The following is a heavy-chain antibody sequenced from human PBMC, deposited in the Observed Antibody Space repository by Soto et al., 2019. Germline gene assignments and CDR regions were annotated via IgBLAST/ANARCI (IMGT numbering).Heavy chain of an antibody. CDR2: ISEEGSSK. J-gene: IGHJ4*02. Sequence: QVPLLESGGGVVQPGRSLRLSCAASGFTFSSYAMHWVRQAPGKGLEWVAVISEEGSSKYYADSVKGRFTISRDNSKNRLYLQINSLRAEDTAVYYCETATLSHHDYGRSPVMGAFDSWGQGTLVTVSS. D-gene: IGHD4-17*01. CDR1: GFTFSSYA. CDR3: ETATLSHHDYGRSPVMGAFDS. V-gene: IGHV3-30-3*01.